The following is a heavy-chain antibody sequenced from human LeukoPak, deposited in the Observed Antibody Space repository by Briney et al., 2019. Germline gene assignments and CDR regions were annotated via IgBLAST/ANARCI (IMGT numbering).Heavy chain of an antibody. J-gene: IGHJ4*02. CDR2: IKDSGIT. Sequence: SETLSLTCAVYGGPFSGYYWSWIRQPPGKDLEWIGEIKDSGITNYNPSLKSRVTISIDTSKNQFSLNLNSVTAADTAVYYCARDMEGAIDYWGQGTLVTVSS. V-gene: IGHV4-34*01. D-gene: IGHD1-26*01. CDR3: ARDMEGAIDY. CDR1: GGPFSGYY.